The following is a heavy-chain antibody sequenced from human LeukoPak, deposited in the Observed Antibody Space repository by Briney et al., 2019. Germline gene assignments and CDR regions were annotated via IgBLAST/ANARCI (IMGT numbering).Heavy chain of an antibody. CDR1: NYSISSDFY. V-gene: IGHV4-38-2*02. D-gene: IGHD3-22*01. CDR3: ASLGYYFDSSGYYSHHLQY. J-gene: IGHJ4*02. Sequence: PSETLSLTCTVSNYSISSDFYWGWIRQPPGNGLEWIGSMYHTGSTYYNPTLKSRVTISVDTSKNQFSLKLRSVTAADTAVYYCASLGYYFDSSGYYSHHLQYWGQGTLVTVSS. CDR2: MYHTGST.